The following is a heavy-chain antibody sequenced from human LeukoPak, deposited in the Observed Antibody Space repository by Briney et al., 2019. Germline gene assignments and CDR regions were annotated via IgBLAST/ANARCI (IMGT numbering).Heavy chain of an antibody. D-gene: IGHD2-15*01. CDR3: VACRDNSCYSETFGF. J-gene: IGHJ3*01. CDR1: GGSISSSNW. CDR2: IYYSGST. Sequence: SGTLSLTCAVSGGSISSSNWWSWVRQPPGKGLEWIGKIYYSGSTNYNPSLKSRVTISVDKSKNQFTLQLKSVTPEDTAVYYCVACRDNSCYSETFGFWGQGTTVIVSS. V-gene: IGHV4-4*02.